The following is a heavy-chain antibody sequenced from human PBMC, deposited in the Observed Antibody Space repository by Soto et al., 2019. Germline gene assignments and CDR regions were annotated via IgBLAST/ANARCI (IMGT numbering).Heavy chain of an antibody. CDR3: AKDGWSGYSNRVHGMDV. CDR2: IYSGGST. V-gene: IGHV3-53*05. Sequence: GGSQRLSCAASGFTVSSNYMSWVRQAPGKGLEWVSVIYSGGSTYYADSVKGRFTISRDNSKNTLYLQMNSLRAEDTALYYCAKDGWSGYSNRVHGMDVWGQGTTVTVSS. D-gene: IGHD3-3*01. J-gene: IGHJ6*02. CDR1: GFTVSSNY.